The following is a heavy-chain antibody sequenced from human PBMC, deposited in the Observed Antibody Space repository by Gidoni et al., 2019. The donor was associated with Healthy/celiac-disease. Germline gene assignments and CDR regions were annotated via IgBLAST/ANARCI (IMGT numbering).Heavy chain of an antibody. CDR2: ISSSSSTI. J-gene: IGHJ4*02. V-gene: IGHV3-48*02. CDR1: GFTSSSYS. Sequence: EVQLVESGGGLVQPGGSLRLSCTASGFTSSSYSMNWVRQAPGKGLEWVSYISSSSSTIYYADSVKGRFTISRDNAKNSLYLQMNSLRDEDTAVYYCARDYDYVWGTGIFDYWGQGTLVTVSS. CDR3: ARDYDYVWGTGIFDY. D-gene: IGHD3-16*01.